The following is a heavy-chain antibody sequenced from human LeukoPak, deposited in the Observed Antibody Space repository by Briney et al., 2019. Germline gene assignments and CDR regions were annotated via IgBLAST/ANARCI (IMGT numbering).Heavy chain of an antibody. V-gene: IGHV3-23*01. CDR3: AKDYDILTGYDY. Sequence: GGSLRLSCAASGFTFSSYAMSWVRQAPGKGLEWVSAISGSGGSTYYADSVKGRFTISRDNSRNTLYLQMNSLRAEDTAVYYCAKDYDILTGYDYWGQGTLVTVSS. J-gene: IGHJ4*02. D-gene: IGHD3-9*01. CDR2: ISGSGGST. CDR1: GFTFSSYA.